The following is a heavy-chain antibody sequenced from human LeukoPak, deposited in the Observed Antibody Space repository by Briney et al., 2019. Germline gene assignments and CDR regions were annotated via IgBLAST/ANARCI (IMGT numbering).Heavy chain of an antibody. CDR2: ISAYNGNT. V-gene: IGHV1-18*01. CDR3: ARVPMTTVTRDVYWYFDL. J-gene: IGHJ2*01. Sequence: GASVKVSCKASGYTFTSYGISWVRQAPGQGLEWMGWISAYNGNTNYAQKLQGRVTMTTDTSTSTAYMELRSLRSDDTAVYYCARVPMTTVTRDVYWYFDLWGRGTLVTVSS. CDR1: GYTFTSYG. D-gene: IGHD4-17*01.